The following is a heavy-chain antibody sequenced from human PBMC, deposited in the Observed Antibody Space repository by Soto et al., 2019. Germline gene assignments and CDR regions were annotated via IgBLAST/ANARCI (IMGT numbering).Heavy chain of an antibody. D-gene: IGHD3-22*01. V-gene: IGHV4-39*01. CDR3: AGSSGYYVNWFDP. CDR2: IYYSGST. J-gene: IGHJ5*02. CDR1: GGSISSSSYY. Sequence: PSETLSLTCTVSGGSISSSSYYWGWIRQPPGKGLEWIGSIYYSGSTYYNPSLKSRVTISVDTSKNQFSLKLSSVTAADTAVYYCAGSSGYYVNWFDPWGQVTLVTVSS.